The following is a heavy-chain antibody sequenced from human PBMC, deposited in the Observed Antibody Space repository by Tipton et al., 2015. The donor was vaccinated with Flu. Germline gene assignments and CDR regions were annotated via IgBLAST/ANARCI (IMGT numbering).Heavy chain of an antibody. CDR1: GASIRSSY. J-gene: IGHJ4*02. CDR2: ISTSGST. CDR3: ARSPGYYFDY. D-gene: IGHD3-10*01. Sequence: TLSLTCTVSGASIRSSYWNWIRQPAGRGLEWIGRISTSGSTNYNPSLKSRATISVDTSKNQFSLRLSSVTAADTAVYYCARSPGYYFDYWGQGTLLTVSS. V-gene: IGHV4-4*07.